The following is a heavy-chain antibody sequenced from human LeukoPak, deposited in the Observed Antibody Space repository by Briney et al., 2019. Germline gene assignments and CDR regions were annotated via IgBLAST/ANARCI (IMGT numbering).Heavy chain of an antibody. CDR1: GGSISSGGYY. CDR3: ARTSISSGYRPEFDY. Sequence: SETLSLTCTVSGGSISSGGYYWSWIRQHPGKGLEWIGYIYYSGSTYYNPSLKSRVTISVDTSKNQFSLKLSSVTAADTAVYYCARTSISSGYRPEFDYWGQGTLVTVSS. V-gene: IGHV4-31*03. D-gene: IGHD3-22*01. CDR2: IYYSGST. J-gene: IGHJ4*02.